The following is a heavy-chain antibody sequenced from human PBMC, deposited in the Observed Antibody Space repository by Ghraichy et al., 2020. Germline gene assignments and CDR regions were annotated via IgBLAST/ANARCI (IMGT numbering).Heavy chain of an antibody. J-gene: IGHJ4*02. CDR2: ISAYNGNT. CDR3: ARVPALYSGSYSRYADY. CDR1: GYTFTSYG. D-gene: IGHD1-26*01. Sequence: ASVKVSCKASGYTFTSYGISWVRQAPGQGLEWMGWISAYNGNTNYAQKLQGRVTMTTDTSTSTAYMEVRSLRSDDTAVYYCARVPALYSGSYSRYADYWGQGTLVTVSS. V-gene: IGHV1-18*01.